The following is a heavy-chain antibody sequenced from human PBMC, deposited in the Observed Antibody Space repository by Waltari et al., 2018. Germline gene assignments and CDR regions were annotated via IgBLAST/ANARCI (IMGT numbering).Heavy chain of an antibody. D-gene: IGHD1-26*01. V-gene: IGHV1-2*02. J-gene: IGHJ4*02. Sequence: QVQLVQSGTEVKKPGASVRVSCQASGYTFSDYHLHWVRQTPGQGFVWIGWINPKNGDTSYAQNFLGRVTMTRDTSINTAYMDLSGLRSDDAAVFYCARDPGPIVGAPDFWGQGTLVTVSS. CDR2: INPKNGDT. CDR3: ARDPGPIVGAPDF. CDR1: GYTFSDYH.